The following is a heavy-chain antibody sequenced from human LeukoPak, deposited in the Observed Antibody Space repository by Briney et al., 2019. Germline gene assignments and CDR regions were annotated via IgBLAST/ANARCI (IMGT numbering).Heavy chain of an antibody. D-gene: IGHD4-17*01. J-gene: IGHJ6*03. V-gene: IGHV3-23*01. Sequence: PGGSLRLSCAASGFTFSSYAMSWVRQAPGKGLEWVSAISGSGGSTYYADSVKGRFTISRDNSKNTLYLQMNSLRAEDTAVYYCASNGDYNYYYYMDVWGKGTTVTISS. CDR3: ASNGDYNYYYYMDV. CDR1: GFTFSSYA. CDR2: ISGSGGST.